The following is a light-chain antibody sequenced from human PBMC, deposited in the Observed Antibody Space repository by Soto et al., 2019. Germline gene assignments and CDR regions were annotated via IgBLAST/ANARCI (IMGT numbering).Light chain of an antibody. CDR1: QSINDW. V-gene: IGKV1-5*03. CDR3: QQYNTYPS. Sequence: DTQMTQSPSTLSASVGDRVTITCRASQSINDWLAWYQQKPGKAPKLLIFKASSLESDVPPRFSGSGSGTEFTLTIGSLQSDDFATYYCQQYNTYPSFGQETKVGIK. J-gene: IGKJ1*01. CDR2: KAS.